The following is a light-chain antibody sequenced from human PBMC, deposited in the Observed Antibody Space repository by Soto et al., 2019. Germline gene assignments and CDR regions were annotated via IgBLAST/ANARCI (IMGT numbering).Light chain of an antibody. CDR1: QSVRSW. CDR2: DAS. J-gene: IGKJ1*01. V-gene: IGKV1-5*01. CDR3: QQYNSYWT. Sequence: IRMTQSPSTLSASVGDRVTITCRASQSVRSWLAWYQQKPGRAPKFLIYDASTLESGVPSRFSGSGSGTEFTLTISSLQPDDFATYYCQQYNSYWTFGQGAKVDIK.